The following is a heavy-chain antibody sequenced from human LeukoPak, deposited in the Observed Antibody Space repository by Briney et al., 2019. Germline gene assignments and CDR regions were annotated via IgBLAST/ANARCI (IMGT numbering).Heavy chain of an antibody. CDR1: GFSFITYG. Sequence: PGGFLRLSCAASGFSFITYGIHWVRQAPGKGLEWVAFIRYDGSNRFYADSVRGRFTISRDNSKNTVYLQMNSLRAEDTAVYYCARDLRVYGGQGMDVWGQGTTVTVSS. CDR2: IRYDGSNR. V-gene: IGHV3-30*02. CDR3: ARDLRVYGGQGMDV. D-gene: IGHD4-23*01. J-gene: IGHJ6*02.